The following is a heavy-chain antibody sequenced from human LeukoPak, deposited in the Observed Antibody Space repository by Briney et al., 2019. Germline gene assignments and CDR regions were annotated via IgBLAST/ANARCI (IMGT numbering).Heavy chain of an antibody. CDR1: GFTFSTYS. J-gene: IGHJ4*02. V-gene: IGHV3-21*04. CDR2: ISSSSSYI. CDR3: AKEGEQWLVLDS. D-gene: IGHD6-19*01. Sequence: GGSLRLSCAASGFTFSTYSMNWFRQAPGKGLEWVSSISSSSSYIYDADSVKGRFTISRDNSKNSLYLQMNSLRTEDTALYYCAKEGEQWLVLDSWGQGTLVTVSS.